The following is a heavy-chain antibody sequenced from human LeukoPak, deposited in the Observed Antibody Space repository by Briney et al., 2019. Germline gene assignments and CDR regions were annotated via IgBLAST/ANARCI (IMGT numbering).Heavy chain of an antibody. CDR2: IYYSGST. Sequence: SETLSLTCTVSGGSISSYYWSWIRQPPGKGLEWIGYIYYSGSTNYNPSLKSRVTISVDTSKNQFSLKLSSVTAADTAVYYCARGGDGFWSGYYAYWGQGTLVTDSS. D-gene: IGHD3-3*01. V-gene: IGHV4-59*01. CDR3: ARGGDGFWSGYYAY. CDR1: GGSISSYY. J-gene: IGHJ4*02.